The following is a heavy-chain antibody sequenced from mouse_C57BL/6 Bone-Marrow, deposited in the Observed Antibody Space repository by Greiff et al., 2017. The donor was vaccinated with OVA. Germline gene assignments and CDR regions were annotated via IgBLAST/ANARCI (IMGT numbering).Heavy chain of an antibody. J-gene: IGHJ4*01. CDR1: GYTFTSYW. Sequence: QVQLQQPGAELVKPGASVKLSCKASGYTFTSYWMHWVKQRPGQGLEWIGMIHPNSGSTNYNEKFKSKATLTVDKSSSTAYMQLSSLTSEDSAVYYCAREYSNYDAMDYWGQGTSVTVSS. CDR2: IHPNSGST. D-gene: IGHD2-5*01. V-gene: IGHV1-64*01. CDR3: AREYSNYDAMDY.